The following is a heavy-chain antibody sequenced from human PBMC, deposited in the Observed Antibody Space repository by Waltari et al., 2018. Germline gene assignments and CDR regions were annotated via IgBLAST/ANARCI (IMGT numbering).Heavy chain of an antibody. CDR2: INPNSGGT. Sequence: QVQLVQSGAEVKKPGASVKVSCKASGYTFTGYYMHWVRQAPGQGLEWMGWINPNSGGTNYAQKFQGRVTMTRDTSISTAYMELSRLRSEDTAVYYCARGGGITMVQGVPYYYMDVWGKGTTVTVSS. CDR3: ARGGGITMVQGVPYYYMDV. CDR1: GYTFTGYY. V-gene: IGHV1-2*02. D-gene: IGHD3-10*01. J-gene: IGHJ6*03.